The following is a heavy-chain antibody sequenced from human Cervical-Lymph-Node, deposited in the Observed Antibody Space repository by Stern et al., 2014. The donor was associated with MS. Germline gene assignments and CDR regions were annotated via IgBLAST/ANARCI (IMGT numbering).Heavy chain of an antibody. V-gene: IGHV4-59*11. CDR3: VGYCSGGSCPDV. CDR1: GDSISSHY. CDR2: IHYSGSS. J-gene: IGHJ6*02. Sequence: QVQLQESGPGLVKPSETLSLTCTVSGDSISSHYWTWMRQPPGKGLEWIGYIHYSGSSRSNPSLKSRVTMSIDTSKNQISLRLTSVSAADTAVYYCVGYCSGGSCPDVWGQGTTVTVSS. D-gene: IGHD2-15*01.